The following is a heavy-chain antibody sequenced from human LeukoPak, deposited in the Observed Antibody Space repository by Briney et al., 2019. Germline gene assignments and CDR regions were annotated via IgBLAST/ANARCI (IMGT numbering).Heavy chain of an antibody. CDR1: GGSISISNYY. J-gene: IGHJ4*02. CDR2: ISYSGT. D-gene: IGHD1-26*01. Sequence: SETLSLTCTVSGGSISISNYYWGWIRQPPGRGLEWIGSISYSGTYYNPSLKSRVTISVDTSKNQFSLKLSSVTAADTAVYYCARRGGSAPHYFDYWGQGTLVTVSS. V-gene: IGHV4-39*07. CDR3: ARRGGSAPHYFDY.